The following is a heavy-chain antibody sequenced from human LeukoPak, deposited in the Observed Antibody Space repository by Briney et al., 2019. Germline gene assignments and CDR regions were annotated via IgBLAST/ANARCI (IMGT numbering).Heavy chain of an antibody. D-gene: IGHD3-22*01. CDR2: ISYDGSNK. V-gene: IGHV3-30*01. Sequence: AGGSLRLSCAASGFTFSSYAMHWVREAPGKGLEWVAVISYDGSNKYYEDSVKGRFTISSDNSKNTLYLQMNSLRAEDAAVYYCARGGSYYDSSIGDYWGQGTLVTVSS. CDR3: ARGGSYYDSSIGDY. CDR1: GFTFSSYA. J-gene: IGHJ4*02.